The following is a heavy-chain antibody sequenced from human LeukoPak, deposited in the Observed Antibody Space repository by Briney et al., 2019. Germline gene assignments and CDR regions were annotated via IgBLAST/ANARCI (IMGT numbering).Heavy chain of an antibody. J-gene: IGHJ4*02. CDR3: ARGENWAFGY. D-gene: IGHD7-27*01. CDR1: GFSFSRYS. V-gene: IGHV3-7*01. CDR2: INQDGSEI. Sequence: GGSLRLSCAASGFSFSRYSMNWVRQAPGKGLEWVANINQDGSEINYVDSVKGRFTISRDNAKDSLYLQMNSLRAGDTAVYYCARGENWAFGYCGQGTLVTVSS.